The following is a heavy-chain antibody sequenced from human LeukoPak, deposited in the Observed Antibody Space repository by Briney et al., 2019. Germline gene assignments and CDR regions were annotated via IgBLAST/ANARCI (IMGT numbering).Heavy chain of an antibody. CDR1: GGSISSYY. V-gene: IGHV4-4*07. D-gene: IGHD3-10*01. Sequence: SETLSLTCSVSGGSISSYYWSWIRQPAGKGLEWIGSIYYSGSTYYNPSLKSRVTISVDTSKNQFSLKLSSVTAADTAVYYCARDLLTRGRITMVRGPHHYFDYWGQGTLVTVSS. CDR2: IYYSGST. J-gene: IGHJ4*02. CDR3: ARDLLTRGRITMVRGPHHYFDY.